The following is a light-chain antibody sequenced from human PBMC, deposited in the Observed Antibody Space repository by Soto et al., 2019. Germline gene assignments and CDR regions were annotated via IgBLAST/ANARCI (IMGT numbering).Light chain of an antibody. Sequence: IQMTQSPSSLSVSVGDRVAITCRASQSIGGFLNWYQQKLGKAPKLLIYAASTLQRGVPSRFSGSGSGTEFTLTISSLQPEDFATYYCLQHNSFPRTFGQGTKVDIK. J-gene: IGKJ1*01. V-gene: IGKV1-17*01. CDR1: QSIGGF. CDR2: AAS. CDR3: LQHNSFPRT.